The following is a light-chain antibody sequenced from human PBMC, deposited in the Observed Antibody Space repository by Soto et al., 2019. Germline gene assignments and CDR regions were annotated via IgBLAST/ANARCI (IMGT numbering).Light chain of an antibody. CDR1: SSDIGNYNY. J-gene: IGLJ2*01. CDR2: DVS. Sequence: QSVLTQPASVSGSPGQSITISCTGTSSDIGNYNYVSWYQQHPGKAPKLIIYDVSNRPSGVSNRFSGSKSGNTASLTISGLQAEDEADYYCSSYSSSSTLDVVFGGGTKLTVL. CDR3: SSYSSSSTLDVV. V-gene: IGLV2-14*03.